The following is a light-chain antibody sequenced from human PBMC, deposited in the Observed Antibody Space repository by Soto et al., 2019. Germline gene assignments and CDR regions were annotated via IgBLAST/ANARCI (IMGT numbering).Light chain of an antibody. CDR2: DAS. CDR3: LRHGSSLSNT. J-gene: IGKJ5*01. Sequence: EIVLKKSTGKLSLSREERATLSCRASQRVSSNYLGWYQQKPGQAPRLLIYDASSRATGTPDRFSGSGSGTDFTLTICSLEPEDFAVYYCLRHGSSLSNTFGQGTRLEIK. CDR1: QRVSSNY. V-gene: IGKV3-20*01.